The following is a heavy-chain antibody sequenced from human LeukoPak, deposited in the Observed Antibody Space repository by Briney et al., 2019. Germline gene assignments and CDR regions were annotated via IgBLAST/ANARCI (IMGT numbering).Heavy chain of an antibody. CDR1: GHTFTSYY. CDR2: INPSGGST. J-gene: IGHJ4*02. CDR3: ARGGGATTGYDY. V-gene: IGHV1-46*01. D-gene: IGHD1-26*01. Sequence: ASVKVSCKASGHTFTSYYMHWVRQAPGQGLEWMGIINPSGGSTSYAQKFQGRVTMTRDTSTSTVSMELSSLRSEDTAVYYCARGGGATTGYDYWGQGTLVTVSS.